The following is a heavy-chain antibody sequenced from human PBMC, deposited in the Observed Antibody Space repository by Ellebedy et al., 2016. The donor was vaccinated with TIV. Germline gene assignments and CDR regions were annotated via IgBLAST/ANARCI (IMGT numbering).Heavy chain of an antibody. CDR2: ISAHNGDT. Sequence: AASVKVSCKASGYTFTTYNIHWVRQAPGQGLEWLGWISAHNGDTTYARSVQGRVSMTIDTYTKTAYLQLSRLRSDDTAVYYCARAYYYDSGGYPRGDYWGQGTLVTVSS. D-gene: IGHD3-22*01. CDR3: ARAYYYDSGGYPRGDY. CDR1: GYTFTTYN. J-gene: IGHJ4*02. V-gene: IGHV1-18*04.